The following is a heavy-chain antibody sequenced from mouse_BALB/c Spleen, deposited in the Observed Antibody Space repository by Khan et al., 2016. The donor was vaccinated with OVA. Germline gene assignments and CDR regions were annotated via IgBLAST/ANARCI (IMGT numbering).Heavy chain of an antibody. V-gene: IGHV1-26*01. J-gene: IGHJ3*01. D-gene: IGHD2-14*01. CDR2: VNPNTGGT. Sequence: VRLQQSGPDLVKPGASVKISCKASGYSFTLYYMSWVKQSHGKSLEWIGRVNPNTGGTDYNQEFKGKAILTVDKSSNTAYMELRSLTSEDSAVYYRERGYNFFAYWGQGTLVTVSA. CDR1: GYSFTLYY. CDR3: ERGYNFFAY.